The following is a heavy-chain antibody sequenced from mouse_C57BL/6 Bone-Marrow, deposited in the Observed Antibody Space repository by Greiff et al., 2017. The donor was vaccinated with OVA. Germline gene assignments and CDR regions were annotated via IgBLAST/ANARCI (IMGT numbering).Heavy chain of an antibody. CDR2: SRNKANDYTT. CDR1: GFTFSDFY. V-gene: IGHV7-1*01. Sequence: DVKLVDSGGGLVQSGRSLRLSCATSGFTFSDFYMEWVRQAPGKGLEWIAASRNKANDYTTEYSASVKGRFIVSRDTSQSILYLQMNALRAEDTAIYYCARAQGYPYAMDYWGQGTSVTVSS. J-gene: IGHJ4*01. D-gene: IGHD2-2*01. CDR3: ARAQGYPYAMDY.